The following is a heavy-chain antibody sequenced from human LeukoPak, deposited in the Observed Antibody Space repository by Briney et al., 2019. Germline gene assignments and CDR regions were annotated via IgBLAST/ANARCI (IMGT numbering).Heavy chain of an antibody. Sequence: SETLSLTCTVPSDSISSYFWNWIRQPAGKGLERIGRFYNSGNTNYNPSLKSRVTMSLDTSKNQFSLKLSSVIAADTAVYYCARGNNWGVRNAFDIWGQGTMVIVSS. D-gene: IGHD7-27*01. CDR2: FYNSGNT. CDR3: ARGNNWGVRNAFDI. CDR1: SDSISSYF. J-gene: IGHJ3*02. V-gene: IGHV4-4*07.